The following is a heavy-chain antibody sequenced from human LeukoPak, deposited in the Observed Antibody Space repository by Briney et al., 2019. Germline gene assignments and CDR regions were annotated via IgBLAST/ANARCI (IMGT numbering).Heavy chain of an antibody. V-gene: IGHV3-53*01. CDR3: AAYGLGSFIYVMDV. Sequence: GGSLRLSCAASEFTIDNNYMTWVRQAPGRGLEWVSMIYSGGNTYYTDSVKGRFTISRDNSRNTLYLQMNSLRVDDTAVYYCAAYGLGSFIYVMDVWGQGTTVTVSS. D-gene: IGHD3-10*01. J-gene: IGHJ6*02. CDR1: EFTIDNNY. CDR2: IYSGGNT.